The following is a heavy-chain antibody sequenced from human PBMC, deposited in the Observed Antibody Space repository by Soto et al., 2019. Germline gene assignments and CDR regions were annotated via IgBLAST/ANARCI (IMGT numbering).Heavy chain of an antibody. J-gene: IGHJ3*02. V-gene: IGHV2-5*02. CDR1: GFSLSTSGVG. D-gene: IGHD3-9*01. CDR2: IYWDDDK. CDR3: ANYFVILVDDAFDI. Sequence: QITLKESGPTLVKPTQTLTLTCTFSGFSLSTSGVGVGWIRQPPGKSLEWLALIYWDDDKRYSPSLKSRLTITKDTSKTQVVLTMTNMDPVDTATYYCANYFVILVDDAFDIWGQGTMVTVSS.